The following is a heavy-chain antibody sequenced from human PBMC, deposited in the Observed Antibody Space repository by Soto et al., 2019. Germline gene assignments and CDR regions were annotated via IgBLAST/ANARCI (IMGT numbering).Heavy chain of an antibody. CDR3: ATAARYGYLYDFWSAYYYYGMDV. J-gene: IGHJ6*02. CDR1: GYSFTSYW. Sequence: PGESLKISCKGSGYSFTSYWIGWVRQMPGKGLEWMGIIYPGDSDTRYSPSFQGQVTISADKSISTAYLQWSSLKASDTAMYYCATAARYGYLYDFWSAYYYYGMDVWGQGTTVTVSS. CDR2: IYPGDSDT. D-gene: IGHD3-3*01. V-gene: IGHV5-51*01.